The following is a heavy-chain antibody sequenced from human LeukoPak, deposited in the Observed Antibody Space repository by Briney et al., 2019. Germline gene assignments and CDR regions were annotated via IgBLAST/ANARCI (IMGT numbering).Heavy chain of an antibody. J-gene: IGHJ6*03. CDR1: GGSFSDYY. CDR3: ARRLQPASQYMDV. Sequence: PSETLSLTCAVYGGSFSDYYWSWIRQPPGKGLEWIGEINHSGRTNYNPSLKSRVTISVDTSKNQFSLKLGSVTAADTAVYYCARRLQPASQYMDVWGKGTTVTVSS. V-gene: IGHV4-34*01. D-gene: IGHD1-1*01. CDR2: INHSGRT.